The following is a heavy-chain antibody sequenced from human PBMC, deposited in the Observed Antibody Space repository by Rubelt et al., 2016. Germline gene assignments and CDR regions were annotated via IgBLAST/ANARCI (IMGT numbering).Heavy chain of an antibody. CDR3: ARRPSRDAFDI. V-gene: IGHV4-59*01. CDR1: GGSISSSY. CDR2: ISYSGTT. J-gene: IGHJ3*02. Sequence: QVQLQESGPGLVKPSETLSLICTVSGGSISSSYWSWIRQPPGKGLAWIGYISYSGTTNYNPSFMSRVTLSVDTSKKEFSLKLRSVTAADTAGYYCARRPSRDAFDIWGQGTMVTVSS.